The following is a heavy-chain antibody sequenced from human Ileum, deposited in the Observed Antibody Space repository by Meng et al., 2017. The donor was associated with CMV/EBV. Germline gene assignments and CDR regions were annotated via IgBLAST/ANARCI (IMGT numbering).Heavy chain of an antibody. Sequence: SGGYYGSWIRQHPGKGLEWIGYIYYSGSTYYNPSLKSRVTISVDTSKNQFSLKLSSVTAADTAVYYCASGLGYCSSTSCYAGRFDPWGQGTLVTVSS. CDR2: IYYSGST. J-gene: IGHJ5*02. CDR1: SGGYY. D-gene: IGHD2-2*01. CDR3: ASGLGYCSSTSCYAGRFDP. V-gene: IGHV4-31*02.